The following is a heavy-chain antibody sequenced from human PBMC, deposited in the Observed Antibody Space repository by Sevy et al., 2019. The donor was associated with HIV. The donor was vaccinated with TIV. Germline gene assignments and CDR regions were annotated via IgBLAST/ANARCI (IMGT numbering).Heavy chain of an antibody. CDR3: SRGTTWSGIDHL. D-gene: IGHD6-13*01. Sequence: GGSLRLSCAASGFTFGDYTMHWVRQAPGKGLEWVSGISWNGDNMAYADSLKGRFTISRDNARNSLFLQMSNLKPEDTAFYYCSRGTTWSGIDHLWGQGTLVTVSS. J-gene: IGHJ5*02. V-gene: IGHV3-9*01. CDR1: GFTFGDYT. CDR2: ISWNGDNM.